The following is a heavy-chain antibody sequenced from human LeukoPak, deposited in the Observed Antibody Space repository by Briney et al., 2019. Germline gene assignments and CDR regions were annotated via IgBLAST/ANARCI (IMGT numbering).Heavy chain of an antibody. Sequence: GGSLRLSCVASGFTFSAYGMHWVRQAPGQGLEWLASIRYDGSNKYYADSVKGRFTISRDNSKNTLNLQMNSLRAEDTAVYYCVKVTSRYFVVVVGAANYFDFWGQGALVTVSS. D-gene: IGHD2-15*01. J-gene: IGHJ4*02. CDR2: IRYDGSNK. V-gene: IGHV3-30*02. CDR3: VKVTSRYFVVVVGAANYFDF. CDR1: GFTFSAYG.